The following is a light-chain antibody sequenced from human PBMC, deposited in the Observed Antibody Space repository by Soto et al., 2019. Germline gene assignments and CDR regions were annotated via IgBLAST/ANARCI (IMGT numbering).Light chain of an antibody. J-gene: IGLJ1*01. Sequence: QSALTQPASVSGSPGQSITISCTGTSSDVGGYNYVSWYQQHPGKAPKLMIYEVNNRPSGVSFRFSGSKSANTASLTISGLQTEDEADYYCLSHTTRRIYVFGPGTKLTVL. CDR2: EVN. CDR3: LSHTTRRIYV. CDR1: SSDVGGYNY. V-gene: IGLV2-14*01.